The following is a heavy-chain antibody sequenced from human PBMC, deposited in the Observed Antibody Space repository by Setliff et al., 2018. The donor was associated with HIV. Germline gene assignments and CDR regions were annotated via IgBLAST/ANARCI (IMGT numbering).Heavy chain of an antibody. D-gene: IGHD5-12*01. Sequence: PGGSLRLSCAASGFTFSDYYMSWIRQAPGKGLEWVSCTSSSSSYTNYADSVKGRFTISRDNAKNSLYLQMNSLRAEDTAVYYCARVRRHSGRPGTFDIWGQGTMVTVSS. CDR2: TSSSSSYT. CDR3: ARVRRHSGRPGTFDI. J-gene: IGHJ3*02. V-gene: IGHV3-11*05. CDR1: GFTFSDYY.